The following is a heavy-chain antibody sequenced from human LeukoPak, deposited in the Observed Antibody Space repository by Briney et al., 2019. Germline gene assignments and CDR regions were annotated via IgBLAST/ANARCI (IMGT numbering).Heavy chain of an antibody. Sequence: PGGSLRLSCAASGFTFSDYYMSWIRQAPGKGLEWVSYISSSSSYTNYADSVKGRFTISRDNAKNSLYLQTNSLRAEDTAVYYCAREKRYYYDSSGYYFQYYFDYWGQGTLVTVSS. CDR1: GFTFSDYY. V-gene: IGHV3-11*05. CDR3: AREKRYYYDSSGYYFQYYFDY. J-gene: IGHJ4*02. CDR2: ISSSSSYT. D-gene: IGHD3-22*01.